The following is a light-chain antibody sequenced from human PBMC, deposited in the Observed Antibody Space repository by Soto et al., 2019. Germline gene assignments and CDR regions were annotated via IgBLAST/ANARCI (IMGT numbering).Light chain of an antibody. V-gene: IGKV1-39*01. CDR2: GAS. J-gene: IGKJ2*01. CDR3: QQSYST. CDR1: QSIANS. Sequence: DTQMTQSPSSLSAPVGDRVTITCRASQSIANSLNWYQQKPGKAPKLLIYGASNLQGGVPSRFSASGSGTEFTLTISSLQPEDFATYYCQQSYSTFGQGNKLEIK.